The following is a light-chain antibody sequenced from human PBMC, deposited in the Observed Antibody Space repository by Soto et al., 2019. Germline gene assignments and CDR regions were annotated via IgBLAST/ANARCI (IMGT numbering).Light chain of an antibody. CDR1: QSVSSTY. V-gene: IGKV3-15*01. J-gene: IGKJ1*01. CDR3: QQYNNWPPWT. CDR2: GAS. Sequence: EIVMTQSPATLSVSPGERATLSCRASQSVSSTYLIWYQQKPGQAPRLLIYGASTRATGIPARFSGSGSGTEFTLTISSLQSEDFAVYYCQQYNNWPPWTFGQGTKVDIK.